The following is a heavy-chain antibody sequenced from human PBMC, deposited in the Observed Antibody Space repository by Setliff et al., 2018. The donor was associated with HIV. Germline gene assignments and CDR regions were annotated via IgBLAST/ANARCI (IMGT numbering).Heavy chain of an antibody. D-gene: IGHD2-15*01. V-gene: IGHV3-7*01. CDR1: GFTFSRYW. J-gene: IGHJ4*02. Sequence: GGSLRLSCTASGFTFSRYWMSWVRQAPGKGLEWVANIKQDGSEKYYVDSVKGRFTISRDNAKNSLYLQMNSLRVEDTAVYYCARKAAGVDYWGQGTLVTVSS. CDR2: IKQDGSEK. CDR3: ARKAAGVDY.